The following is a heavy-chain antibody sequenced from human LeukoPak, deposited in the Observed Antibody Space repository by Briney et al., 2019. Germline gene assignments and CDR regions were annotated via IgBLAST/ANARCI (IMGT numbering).Heavy chain of an antibody. D-gene: IGHD6-19*01. CDR1: GFTFSSYA. V-gene: IGHV3-23*01. J-gene: IGHJ4*02. CDR3: AKLPVAGLYFDY. Sequence: PGGSLRLSCAASGFTFSSYAMSWVRQAPGKGLEWVSAISGGGGSTYYIDSVKGRFTISRDNSKNTLLLQVNSLRVEDTAVYYCAKLPVAGLYFDYWGQGTQVTVSP. CDR2: ISGGGGST.